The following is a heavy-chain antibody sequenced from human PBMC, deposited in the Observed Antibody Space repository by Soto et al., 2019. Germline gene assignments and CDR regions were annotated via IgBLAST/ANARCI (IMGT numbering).Heavy chain of an antibody. V-gene: IGHV3-23*01. CDR1: GFPSSTYA. D-gene: IGHD3-16*02. Sequence: DVQLLESGGGLVEPGGSLTLSCADSGFPSSTYALNWVRQAPGKGPEWVSTISESGHHTHYADSVKGRFTISRDKSKNTLSLQMNSLRVDDTAIYYCTKSDGCGGGACYTGTYYYFDVWGRGTLVTVSS. CDR3: TKSDGCGGGACYTGTYYYFDV. CDR2: ISESGHHT. J-gene: IGHJ2*01.